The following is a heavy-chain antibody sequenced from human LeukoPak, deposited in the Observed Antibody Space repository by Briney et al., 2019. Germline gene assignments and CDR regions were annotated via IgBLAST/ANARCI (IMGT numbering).Heavy chain of an antibody. CDR3: ASLLGYCSGNRCPSSANYYYYMDV. CDR2: IYYSGNS. Sequence: PSETLSLTCTVSGGSIRSNYYWGWIRQPPGEGLEWIGSIYYSGNSYYNPSLKSRVTMSIDTSKNQFSLKVNSVTAADTAVYYCASLLGYCSGNRCPSSANYYYYMDVWGKGTTVTVSS. CDR1: GGSIRSNYY. D-gene: IGHD2-15*01. J-gene: IGHJ6*03. V-gene: IGHV4-39*07.